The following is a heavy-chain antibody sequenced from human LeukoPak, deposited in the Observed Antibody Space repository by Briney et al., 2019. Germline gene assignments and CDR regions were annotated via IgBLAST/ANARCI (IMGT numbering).Heavy chain of an antibody. CDR2: IYHSGTT. CDR3: ARQRDYADYLDAFDV. J-gene: IGHJ3*01. Sequence: PSETLSLTCAVSGGSIGSYYWSWIRQPPGKGLECIGYIYHSGTTNYNPSLESRVTISADTSKNQFSLKLTPVTAADTAIYYCARQRDYADYLDAFDVWGQGTMVTVSS. CDR1: GGSIGSYY. D-gene: IGHD4-17*01. V-gene: IGHV4-59*08.